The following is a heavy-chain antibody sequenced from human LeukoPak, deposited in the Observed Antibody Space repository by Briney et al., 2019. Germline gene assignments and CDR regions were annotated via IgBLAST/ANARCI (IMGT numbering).Heavy chain of an antibody. D-gene: IGHD6-19*01. CDR3: AKGPSSSSGYGVEY. V-gene: IGHV3-30*18. CDR2: ISYDGSNK. J-gene: IGHJ4*02. Sequence: PGGSLRLSCAASGFTFSSYGMHWVRQAPGKGLEWVAVISYDGSNKYYADSVKGRFTISRDNSKNTLYLQMNSLRAEDTAVYYCAKGPSSSSGYGVEYWGQGTLVTVSS. CDR1: GFTFSSYG.